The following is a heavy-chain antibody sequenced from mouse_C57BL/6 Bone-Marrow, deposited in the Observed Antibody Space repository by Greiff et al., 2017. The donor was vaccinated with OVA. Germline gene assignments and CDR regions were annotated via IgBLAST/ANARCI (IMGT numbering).Heavy chain of an antibody. CDR1: GFSFNTYA. D-gene: IGHD1-1*01. J-gene: IGHJ4*01. CDR2: IRSKSNNYAT. V-gene: IGHV10-1*01. CDR3: VRQGSSYAMDY. Sequence: EADGGLVQPKGSLKLSCAASGFSFNTYAMNWVRQAPGKGLEWVARIRSKSNNYATYYADSVKDRFTISRDDSESMLYLQMNNLKTEDTAMYYCVRQGSSYAMDYWGQGTSVTVSS.